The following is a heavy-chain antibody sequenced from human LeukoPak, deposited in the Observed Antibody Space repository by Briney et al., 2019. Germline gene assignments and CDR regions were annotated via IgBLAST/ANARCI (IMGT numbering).Heavy chain of an antibody. CDR1: GFTSSNAW. CDR2: IKSKTDGGTT. J-gene: IGHJ3*02. Sequence: GGSLRLFCAASGFTSSNAWMSWVRQAPGKGLEWVGRIKSKTDGGTTDYAAPVKGRFTISRDDSKNTLYLQMNSLKTEDTAVYYCTTPSGSYWRAFDIWGQGTMVTVSS. CDR3: TTPSGSYWRAFDI. V-gene: IGHV3-15*01. D-gene: IGHD1-26*01.